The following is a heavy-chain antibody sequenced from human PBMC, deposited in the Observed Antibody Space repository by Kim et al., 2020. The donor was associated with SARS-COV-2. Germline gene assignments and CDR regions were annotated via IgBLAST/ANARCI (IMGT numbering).Heavy chain of an antibody. Sequence: SETLSLTCTVSSGSLGESYWAWIRQPAGKGLQYIGRVYTSGSSNSIPSLKSRVTLSVDTSNNQFSLKLTSVTAADTAVYYCARMIAGRGYYFDSWAWEP. CDR3: ARMIAGRGYYFDS. CDR2: VYTSGSS. V-gene: IGHV4-4*07. J-gene: IGHJ4*02. CDR1: SGSLGESY. D-gene: IGHD3-22*01.